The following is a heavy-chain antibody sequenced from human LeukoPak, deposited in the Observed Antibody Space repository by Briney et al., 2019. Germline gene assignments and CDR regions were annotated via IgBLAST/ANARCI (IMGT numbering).Heavy chain of an antibody. V-gene: IGHV3-53*01. D-gene: IGHD2-2*01. J-gene: IGHJ5*02. CDR3: ARADSTKWWGLDP. CDR2: TYAGGAS. Sequence: GGSLRLSCAASGFNITKTYLMWARQAPGKRLEWVSVTYAGGASWYGDFVEGRFTISRDNSKNTVYLQMNGLRGDDTAIYFCARADSTKWWGLDPWGQGTLVTVAS. CDR1: GFNITKTY.